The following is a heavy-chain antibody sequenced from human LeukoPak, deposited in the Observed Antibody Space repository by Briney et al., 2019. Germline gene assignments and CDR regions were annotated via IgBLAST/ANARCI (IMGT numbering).Heavy chain of an antibody. D-gene: IGHD5-18*01. Sequence: PGRSLRLSCAASGFTFYDYAMHWVRHAPGKGLEWVSGISWNSGSIGYADSVKGRFTISRDNAKNSLYLQMNSLRAEDTALYYCAKDRGYSYGYPHYFDYWGQGTLVTVSS. CDR2: ISWNSGSI. V-gene: IGHV3-9*01. CDR3: AKDRGYSYGYPHYFDY. CDR1: GFTFYDYA. J-gene: IGHJ4*02.